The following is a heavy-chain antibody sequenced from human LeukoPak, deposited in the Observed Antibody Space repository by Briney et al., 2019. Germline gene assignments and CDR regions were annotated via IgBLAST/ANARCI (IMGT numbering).Heavy chain of an antibody. CDR3: ARDNTALDY. CDR2: IWYDGSNK. D-gene: IGHD5-18*01. Sequence: GGSLDLPWAAPGFPFGGFGMPWVGRAPGKGLEWVAVIWYDGSNKYYADSVKGRFTISRDNSKNTLYLQMNSLRAEDTAVYYCARDNTALDYWGQGTLVTVSS. CDR1: GFPFGGFG. V-gene: IGHV3-33*01. J-gene: IGHJ4*02.